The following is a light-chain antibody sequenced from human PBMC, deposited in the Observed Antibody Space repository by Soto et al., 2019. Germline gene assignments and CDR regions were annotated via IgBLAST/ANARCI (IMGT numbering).Light chain of an antibody. CDR2: DVN. CDR3: CSYAYSYYV. Sequence: QSALTQPRSVSGSPGQSVTISCTGTSSDVGGYNYVSWYQQHPGKAPKLLIEDVNKRPSGVPDRFSGSKSGNTASLTISGLQAEDEADYYCCSYAYSYYVFGTGTKLTVL. J-gene: IGLJ1*01. CDR1: SSDVGGYNY. V-gene: IGLV2-11*01.